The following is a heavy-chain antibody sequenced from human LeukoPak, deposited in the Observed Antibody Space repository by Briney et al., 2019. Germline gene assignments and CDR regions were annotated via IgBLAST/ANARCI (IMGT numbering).Heavy chain of an antibody. V-gene: IGHV3-23*01. D-gene: IGHD6-19*01. CDR1: GFTFSSYS. Sequence: GGSLRLSCAASGFTFSSYSMSWVRQAPGKGLEWVSAISSSGGSTDYTDSVKGRFTISRDNSKNTLYLQMNSLRAEDTAVYYCARVSTSVAGDYWGQGTLVTVSS. CDR3: ARVSTSVAGDY. J-gene: IGHJ4*02. CDR2: ISSSGGST.